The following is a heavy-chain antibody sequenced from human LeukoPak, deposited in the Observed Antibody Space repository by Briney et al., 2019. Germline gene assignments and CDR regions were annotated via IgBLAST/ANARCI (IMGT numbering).Heavy chain of an antibody. V-gene: IGHV1-18*01. CDR3: ARDRKVEVTVEGVWGYYYYMDV. J-gene: IGHJ6*03. CDR2: ISVYNGNT. D-gene: IGHD3-16*01. CDR1: GYTFTSYG. Sequence: GASVKVSCKASGYTFTSYGISWVRQAPGQGLEWMGWISVYNGNTNYAQKFQDRVTMTTDTSTSTASMELRSLRSDDTAIYYCARDRKVEVTVEGVWGYYYYMDVWGKGTTVTVSS.